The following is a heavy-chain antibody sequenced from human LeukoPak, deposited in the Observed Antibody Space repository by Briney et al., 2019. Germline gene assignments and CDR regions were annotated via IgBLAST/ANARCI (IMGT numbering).Heavy chain of an antibody. J-gene: IGHJ3*02. D-gene: IGHD3-22*01. CDR2: ISGSGGNT. Sequence: PGGSLRLSCAASGFTFNNYAMNWVRQAPGKGLEWVSSISGSGGNTYYADSVKGRFTISRDNSKNTLYLQMNSLRAEDTAVYYCAKTYYYDTTDAFDIWGQGTMVTVSS. CDR1: GFTFNNYA. CDR3: AKTYYYDTTDAFDI. V-gene: IGHV3-23*01.